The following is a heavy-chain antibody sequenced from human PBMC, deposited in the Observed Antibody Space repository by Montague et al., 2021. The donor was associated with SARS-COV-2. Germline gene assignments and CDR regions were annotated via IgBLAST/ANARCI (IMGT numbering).Heavy chain of an antibody. V-gene: IGHV4-39*07. CDR2: IYYSGST. CDR1: GGSISSSSYY. J-gene: IGHJ6*02. CDR3: ARGGSLRFRILIGSRHYYYGMDF. Sequence: SETLSLTCTVSGGSISSSSYYWGWIRQPPGKGLEWIGSIYYSGSTYYNLSLRSRVTISVDTSKNQFSLKLSSVTAADTAVYYCARGGSLRFRILIGSRHYYYGMDFWGQGTTVTVSS. D-gene: IGHD3-9*01.